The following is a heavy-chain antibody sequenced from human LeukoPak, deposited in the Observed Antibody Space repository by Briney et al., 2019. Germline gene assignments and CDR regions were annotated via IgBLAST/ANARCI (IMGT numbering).Heavy chain of an antibody. V-gene: IGHV1-8*01. D-gene: IGHD3-9*01. J-gene: IGHJ6*02. Sequence: GASVKVSCKASGYTFTSYDINWVRQATGQGLEWMGWMNPNSGNTGYAQKFQGRVTMTRNTSISTAYMELSSLRSEDTAVYYCARAGVLRYFDWLSDYHYYYGMDVWGQGTTVTVSS. CDR1: GYTFTSYD. CDR3: ARAGVLRYFDWLSDYHYYYGMDV. CDR2: MNPNSGNT.